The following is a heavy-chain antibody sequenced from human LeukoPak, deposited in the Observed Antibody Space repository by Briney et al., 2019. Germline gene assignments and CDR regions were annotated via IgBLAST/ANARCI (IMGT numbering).Heavy chain of an antibody. CDR3: AKGAYYGSGSYYYYYGMDV. D-gene: IGHD3-10*01. CDR1: GFTFSSYA. Sequence: GGSLRLSCAASGFTFSSYAMSWVRQAPGKGLEWVSAISGSGGSTCYADSVKGRFTISRDNSKNTLYLQMNSLRAEDTAVYYCAKGAYYGSGSYYYYYGMDVWGQGTTVTVSS. V-gene: IGHV3-23*01. CDR2: ISGSGGST. J-gene: IGHJ6*02.